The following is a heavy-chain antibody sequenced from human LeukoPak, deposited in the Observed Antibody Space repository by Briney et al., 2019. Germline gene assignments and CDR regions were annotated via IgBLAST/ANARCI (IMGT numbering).Heavy chain of an antibody. J-gene: IGHJ4*02. CDR1: GGTFSSYA. D-gene: IGHD4-17*01. Sequence: AVKVSCKASGGTFSSYAISWVRQAPGQGLEWMGGIIPIFGTANYAQKFQGRVTITADKSTSTAYMELSSLRSEDTAVYYCARDLYGDYAPGVYWGQGTLVTVSS. CDR2: IIPIFGTA. V-gene: IGHV1-69*06. CDR3: ARDLYGDYAPGVY.